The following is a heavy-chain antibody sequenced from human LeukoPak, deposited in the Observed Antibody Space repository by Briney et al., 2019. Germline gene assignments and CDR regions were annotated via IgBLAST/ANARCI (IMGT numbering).Heavy chain of an antibody. CDR1: GYTFTSYD. J-gene: IGHJ4*02. CDR2: MNPNSGNT. CDR3: AREALSSSGWGD. Sequence: ASVTVSCKHCGYTFTSYDINWVRQATGPGLEWMGWMNPNSGNTGYEQKSQARVTMTSNTSISTAYMELSSLRSEDTAVYYCAREALSSSGWGDWGQGTLVTVSS. D-gene: IGHD6-19*01. V-gene: IGHV1-8*01.